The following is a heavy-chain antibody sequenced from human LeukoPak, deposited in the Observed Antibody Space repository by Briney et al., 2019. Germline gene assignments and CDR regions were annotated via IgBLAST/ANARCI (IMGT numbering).Heavy chain of an antibody. Sequence: GGSLRLSCAASGFIFSSYAMHWVRQAPGKGLEWVAVISYDGSNKYYADSVKGRFTISRDNFKNTLYLQMNSLRTEDTAVYYCAAYMVRGVIRTGAYYGMDVWGKGTTVTVSS. J-gene: IGHJ6*04. D-gene: IGHD3-10*01. CDR3: AAYMVRGVIRTGAYYGMDV. CDR2: ISYDGSNK. V-gene: IGHV3-30*04. CDR1: GFIFSSYA.